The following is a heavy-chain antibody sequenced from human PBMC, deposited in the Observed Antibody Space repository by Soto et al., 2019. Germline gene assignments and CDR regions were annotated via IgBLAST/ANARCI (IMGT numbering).Heavy chain of an antibody. CDR3: ARVLKSSGWDNDVFDI. J-gene: IGHJ3*02. CDR1: GFTFSSYW. V-gene: IGHV3-74*01. D-gene: IGHD6-19*01. Sequence: GGSLRLSCAGSGFTFSSYWMHWVRQAPGKGLVWVSRVNPDGSATKYADSVKGRFTVSRDNAKSTMSLQMYSLRGDDTAVYYCARVLKSSGWDNDVFDIWGQGAMVTVSS. CDR2: VNPDGSAT.